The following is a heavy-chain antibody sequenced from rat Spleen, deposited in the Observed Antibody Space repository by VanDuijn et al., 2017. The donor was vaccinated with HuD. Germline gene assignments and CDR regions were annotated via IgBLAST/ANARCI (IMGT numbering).Heavy chain of an antibody. Sequence: EVQLVETGGGLVQPGRSLKLSCAASGFNFNDHWMGWVRQAPTTGLEWVATISYGDSSGHSGTYYRDSVKGRFTISRDNAKNTLYLQMNSLRSEDTATYYCTRPPYNNHFDYWGQGVMVTVSS. J-gene: IGHJ2*01. CDR1: GFNFNDHW. CDR3: TRPPYNNHFDY. CDR2: ISYGDSSGHSGT. D-gene: IGHD1-10*01. V-gene: IGHV5-29*01.